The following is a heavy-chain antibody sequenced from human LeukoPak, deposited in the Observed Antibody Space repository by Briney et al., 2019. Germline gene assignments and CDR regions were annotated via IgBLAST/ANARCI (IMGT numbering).Heavy chain of an antibody. CDR1: GYTFTGAY. D-gene: IGHD6-13*01. V-gene: IGHV1-2*02. J-gene: IGHJ4*02. Sequence: ASVKVSCKASGYTFTGAYIHWVRQAPGQGPEWMGWINSYSGGTNYAQKFQGRVTLTRDTSLGTAYVELSRLGSDDTAVYYCARQGEAASFDYWGQGTLVTVSS. CDR3: ARQGEAASFDY. CDR2: INSYSGGT.